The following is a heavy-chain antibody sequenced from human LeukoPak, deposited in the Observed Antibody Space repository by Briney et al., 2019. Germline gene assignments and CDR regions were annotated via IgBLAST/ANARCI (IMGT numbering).Heavy chain of an antibody. CDR2: IIPIFGTA. CDR1: RGTFSSYA. J-gene: IGHJ3*02. D-gene: IGHD2-2*01. CDR3: ARDGGSRGIVVVRDAFDI. V-gene: IGHV1-69*05. Sequence: ASVKVSCKASRGTFSSYAISWVRQAPGQGLEWMGGIIPIFGTANYAQKFQGRVTITTDESTSTAYMELSSLRSEDTAVYYCARDGGSRGIVVVRDAFDIWGQGTMVTVSS.